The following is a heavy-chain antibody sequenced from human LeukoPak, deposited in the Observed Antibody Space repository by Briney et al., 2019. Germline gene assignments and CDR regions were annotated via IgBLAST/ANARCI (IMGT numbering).Heavy chain of an antibody. CDR3: AKERSSAIDY. D-gene: IGHD2-15*01. J-gene: IGHJ4*02. CDR1: GFKFDDYA. V-gene: IGHV3-9*01. Sequence: GRSLRLSCAASGFKFDDYAMHWVRQVPGKGLEWVSGISWNSGLIDYADSVKGRFSISRDNAENSLYLQMNSLKAEDTALYYCAKERSSAIDYWGQGTLVTVSS. CDR2: ISWNSGLI.